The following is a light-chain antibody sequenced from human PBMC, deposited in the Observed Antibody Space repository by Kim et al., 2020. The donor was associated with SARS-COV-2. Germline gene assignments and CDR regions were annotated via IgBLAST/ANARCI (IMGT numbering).Light chain of an antibody. CDR3: KQYGSSLYT. Sequence: EIVLTQSPGTLSLAPGERATLSCRASQTISNNYIAWYQQTPGQAPRILIYSASTRATDTPDRFSGSGSGTDFTLTISRLEPEDFAVYYCKQYGSSLYTFGQGTKLEI. CDR1: QTISNNY. CDR2: SAS. V-gene: IGKV3-20*01. J-gene: IGKJ2*01.